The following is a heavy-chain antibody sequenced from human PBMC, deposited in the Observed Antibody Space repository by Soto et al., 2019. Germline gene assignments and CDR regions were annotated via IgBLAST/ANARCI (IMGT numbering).Heavy chain of an antibody. CDR2: ISGSGGST. CDR1: GFTFSNYA. Sequence: GGSLRLSCAASGFTFSNYAMSWVRQAPGKGLEWVSAISGSGGSTYYADSVKGRFTISRDNSKNTLYLQMNSLRAEDTAVYYCAKDYGNYVGNWFDPWGQGTLVTVSS. CDR3: AKDYGNYVGNWFDP. J-gene: IGHJ5*02. D-gene: IGHD4-17*01. V-gene: IGHV3-23*01.